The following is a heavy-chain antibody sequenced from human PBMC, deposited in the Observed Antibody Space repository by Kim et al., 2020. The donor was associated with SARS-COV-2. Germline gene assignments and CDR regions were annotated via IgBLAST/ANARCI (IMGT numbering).Heavy chain of an antibody. D-gene: IGHD5-12*01. CDR3: AGDGSGYDPFPSGMDV. CDR2: IYYSGST. V-gene: IGHV4-59*01. Sequence: SETLSLTCTVSGGSISSYYWSWIRQPPGKGLEWIGYIYYSGSTNYNPSLKSRVTISVDTSKNQFSLKLSSVTAADTAVYYCAGDGSGYDPFPSGMDVWGQGTTVTVSS. J-gene: IGHJ6*02. CDR1: GGSISSYY.